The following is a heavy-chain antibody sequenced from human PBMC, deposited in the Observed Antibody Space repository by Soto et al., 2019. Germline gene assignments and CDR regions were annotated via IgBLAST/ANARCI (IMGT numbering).Heavy chain of an antibody. CDR2: IYYSGST. D-gene: IGHD6-13*01. CDR1: GGSISSGGYY. Sequence: SETLSLTCTVSGGSISSGGYYWSWIRQHPGKGLEWIGYIYYSGSTYYNPSLKSRVTISVDTSKNQFSLKLSSVTAADTAVYYCARAPEMGSSWPDYWGQGTLVTVSS. V-gene: IGHV4-31*03. CDR3: ARAPEMGSSWPDY. J-gene: IGHJ4*02.